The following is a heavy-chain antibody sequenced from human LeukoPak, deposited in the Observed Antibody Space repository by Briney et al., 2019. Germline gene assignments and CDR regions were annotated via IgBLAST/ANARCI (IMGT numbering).Heavy chain of an antibody. D-gene: IGHD2-2*01. J-gene: IGHJ4*02. V-gene: IGHV3-23*01. CDR1: GFTFSTYA. CDR2: ISSSGGSP. Sequence: GGSLRLSCVASGFTFSTYALSWVRQAPGKGLGWVSAISSSGGSPYYADSVNGRFTISRDNSKNTLYLQMNSLRAEDTALYYCAKDQALSLSSSRALDYWGQRTLVTVSS. CDR3: AKDQALSLSSSRALDY.